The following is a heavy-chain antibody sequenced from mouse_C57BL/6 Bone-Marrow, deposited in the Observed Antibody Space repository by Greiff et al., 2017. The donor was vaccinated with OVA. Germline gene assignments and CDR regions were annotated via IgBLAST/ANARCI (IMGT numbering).Heavy chain of an antibody. D-gene: IGHD1-1*01. J-gene: IGHJ2*01. Sequence: VMLVESGAELVRPGASVKLSCKASGYTFTDYYINWVKQRPGQGLEWIARIYPGSGNTYYNEKFKGKATLTAEKSSSTAYMQLSSLTSEDSAVYFCAREGVVATDYWGQGTTLTVSS. CDR2: IYPGSGNT. CDR3: AREGVVATDY. V-gene: IGHV1-76*01. CDR1: GYTFTDYY.